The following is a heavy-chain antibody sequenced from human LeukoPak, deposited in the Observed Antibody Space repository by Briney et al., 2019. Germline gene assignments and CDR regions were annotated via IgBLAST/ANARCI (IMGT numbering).Heavy chain of an antibody. CDR2: ISGSGGST. J-gene: IGHJ4*02. Sequence: GGSLRLSCAASGFTFSSYAMSWFRQAPGKGLEWVSAISGSGGSTYYADSVKGRFTISRDNSKNTLYLQMNSLRAEDTAVYYCAKDRELRLRYDFWSGYPFDYWGQGTLVTVSS. CDR3: AKDRELRLRYDFWSGYPFDY. CDR1: GFTFSSYA. D-gene: IGHD3-3*01. V-gene: IGHV3-23*01.